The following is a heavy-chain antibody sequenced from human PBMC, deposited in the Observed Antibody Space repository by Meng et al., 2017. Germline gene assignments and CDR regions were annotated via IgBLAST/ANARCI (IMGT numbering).Heavy chain of an antibody. CDR1: GFSLRISGVG. Sequence: IPLKESGPTLVKPSQTLTLTCTFSGFSLRISGVGVGWILQPPGKALERLALIYWDDDKRYSPSPKSRLTITKDTSKNQVVLTMTNMDPVDTATYYCAHRQDSSYDYWGQGTLVTVSS. D-gene: IGHD2-2*01. V-gene: IGHV2-5*02. CDR3: AHRQDSSYDY. J-gene: IGHJ4*02. CDR2: IYWDDDK.